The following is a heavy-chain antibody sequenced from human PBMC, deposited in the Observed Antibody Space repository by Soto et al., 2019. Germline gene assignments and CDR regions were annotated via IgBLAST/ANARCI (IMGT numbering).Heavy chain of an antibody. J-gene: IGHJ1*01. V-gene: IGHV4-34*01. Sequence: ETLSLTCDVFNGSFSGYYWSWIRQPPGKGLEWIGEITNSGYTNYNPSLKNRVTILIDRSKNHFSLKVTSVTAADTAVYYCARGLEYFQHWGQGTLVTVSS. CDR1: NGSFSGYY. CDR2: ITNSGYT. CDR3: ARGLEYFQH.